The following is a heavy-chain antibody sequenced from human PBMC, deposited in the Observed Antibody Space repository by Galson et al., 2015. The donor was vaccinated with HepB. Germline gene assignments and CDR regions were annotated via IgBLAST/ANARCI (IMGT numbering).Heavy chain of an antibody. D-gene: IGHD3-10*01. Sequence: SLRLSCAASGFTFSSYGMHWVRQAPGKGLEWVAVISYDGSNKYYADSVKGRFTISRDNSKNTLYLQMNSLRAEDTAVYYCAKHGSGSYPDAFDIWGQGTMVTVSS. CDR1: GFTFSSYG. CDR3: AKHGSGSYPDAFDI. CDR2: ISYDGSNK. V-gene: IGHV3-30*18. J-gene: IGHJ3*02.